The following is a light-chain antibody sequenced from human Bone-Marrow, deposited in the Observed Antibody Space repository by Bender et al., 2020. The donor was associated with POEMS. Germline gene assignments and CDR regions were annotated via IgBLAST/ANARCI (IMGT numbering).Light chain of an antibody. CDR1: SSNIGAHA. CDR3: AVWDDSLNGWV. V-gene: IGLV1-44*01. Sequence: QSVLTQPPSASGTPGQRVTISCSGGSSNIGAHAVNWYQHLPGTDPKLLIYSSHRRPSEVPDRFSVSRSGTSASLAISGLQSEDEADYYCAVWDDSLNGWVFGGGTKLTVL. J-gene: IGLJ3*02. CDR2: SSH.